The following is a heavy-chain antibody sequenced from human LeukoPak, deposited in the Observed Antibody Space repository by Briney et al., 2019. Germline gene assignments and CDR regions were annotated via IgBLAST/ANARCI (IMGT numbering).Heavy chain of an antibody. Sequence: ETLSLTCTVSGGSISSYYWSWIRQPPGKGLEWISGISASGHYTYTADSLKGRFTISRDNSKNTLYLQMNSLRAEDTALYYCAKDGSWGDYYFYFYIDVWGKGTTVTVSS. CDR2: ISASGHYT. CDR3: AKDGSWGDYYFYFYIDV. V-gene: IGHV3-23*01. D-gene: IGHD3-16*01. J-gene: IGHJ6*03. CDR1: GGSISSYY.